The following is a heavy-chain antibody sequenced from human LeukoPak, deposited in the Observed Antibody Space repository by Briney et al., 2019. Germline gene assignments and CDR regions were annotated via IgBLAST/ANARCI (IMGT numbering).Heavy chain of an antibody. V-gene: IGHV3-23*01. CDR2: ISGSGGST. CDR3: AKDRRELLTAVEAFDI. D-gene: IGHD1-26*01. CDR1: GFTFSSYA. Sequence: GGSLRLSCAASGFTFSSYAMSWVRQAPGRGLEWVSAISGSGGSTYYADSAKGRFTISRDNSKNTLYLQMNSLRAEDTAVYYCAKDRRELLTAVEAFDIWGQGTMVTVSS. J-gene: IGHJ3*02.